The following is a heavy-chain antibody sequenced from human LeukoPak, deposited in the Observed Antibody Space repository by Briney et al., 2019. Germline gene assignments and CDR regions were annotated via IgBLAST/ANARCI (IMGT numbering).Heavy chain of an antibody. V-gene: IGHV3-23*01. CDR3: AKRARDVPKTADYDY. Sequence: GGSLRLSCAASGFTFSAFAMTWVRQAPGKGRKWAALMGGSDGSTYYADSVKGRFSISKDNSKSTLYLQMNSLRPEDAAVYYCAKRARDVPKTADYDYWGQGALVTVSS. CDR1: GFTFSAFA. CDR2: MGGSDGST. D-gene: IGHD2-21*02. J-gene: IGHJ4*02.